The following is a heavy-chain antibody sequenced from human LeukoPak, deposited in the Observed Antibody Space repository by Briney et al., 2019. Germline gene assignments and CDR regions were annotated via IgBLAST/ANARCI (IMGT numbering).Heavy chain of an antibody. D-gene: IGHD3-10*01. CDR2: ISSSSSYI. CDR3: ARAEMVRLGYYYGMDV. Sequence: GGSLRLSCVASGFTFSSYSMNWVRQAPGKGLEWVSSISSSSSYIYYADSVKGRFTISRDNAKNSLYLQMNSLRAEDTAVYYCARAEMVRLGYYYGMDVWGQGTTVTVSS. V-gene: IGHV3-21*01. CDR1: GFTFSSYS. J-gene: IGHJ6*02.